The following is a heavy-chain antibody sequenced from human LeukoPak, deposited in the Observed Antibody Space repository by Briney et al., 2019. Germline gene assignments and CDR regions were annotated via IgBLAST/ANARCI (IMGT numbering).Heavy chain of an antibody. CDR3: AREGHTYGSDH. J-gene: IGHJ4*02. D-gene: IGHD5-24*01. V-gene: IGHV3-11*01. CDR2: VSQSGTTI. Sequence: GGSLRLSCTASGFTFSGYYMSWIRQGPGKGLEWISYVSQSGTTIYYADSVRGRFSISRDNGKKSLFLQLNSLRAEDTGIYYCAREGHTYGSDHWGQGTLVTVSS. CDR1: GFTFSGYY.